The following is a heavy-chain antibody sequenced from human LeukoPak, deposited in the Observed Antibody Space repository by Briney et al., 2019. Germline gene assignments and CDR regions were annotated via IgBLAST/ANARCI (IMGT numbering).Heavy chain of an antibody. Sequence: GGSLRLSCAASGFTFSTYWMSWVRQAPGKGPEWVANIKEDGSEKYYVDSVKGRFTISRDNAKTSLHLQMDSLRAEDTAVYYSARDAGGIAAAGHFDYWGQGTLVSVSS. D-gene: IGHD6-13*01. CDR3: ARDAGGIAAAGHFDY. CDR1: GFTFSTYW. V-gene: IGHV3-7*01. J-gene: IGHJ4*02. CDR2: IKEDGSEK.